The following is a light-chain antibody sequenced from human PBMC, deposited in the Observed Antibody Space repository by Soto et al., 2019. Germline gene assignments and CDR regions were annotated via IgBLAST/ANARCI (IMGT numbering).Light chain of an antibody. J-gene: IGKJ2*01. CDR1: QSVSGND. CDR2: GAS. Sequence: EIVLTQSPGTLSLSPGERGTLSCWASQSVSGNDLAWYQQKPGRAPRLLIYGASSRATGIPDRFSGNGSGTDFTLTISRLEPEDFAVYYCQQCVRSPYTFGQGTKLEIK. V-gene: IGKV3-20*01. CDR3: QQCVRSPYT.